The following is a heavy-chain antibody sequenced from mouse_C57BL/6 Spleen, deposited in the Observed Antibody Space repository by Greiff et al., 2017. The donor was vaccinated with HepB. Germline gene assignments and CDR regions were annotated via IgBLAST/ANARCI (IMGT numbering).Heavy chain of an antibody. D-gene: IGHD2-4*01. Sequence: VQLQQPGAELVRPGTSVKLSCKASGYTFTSYWMHWVKQRPGQGLEWIGVIDPSDSYTNYNQKFKGKATLTVDTSSSTAYMQLSSLTSEDSAVYYCARPYYDYEDYAMDYWGQGTSVTVSS. J-gene: IGHJ4*01. CDR3: ARPYYDYEDYAMDY. CDR1: GYTFTSYW. V-gene: IGHV1-59*01. CDR2: IDPSDSYT.